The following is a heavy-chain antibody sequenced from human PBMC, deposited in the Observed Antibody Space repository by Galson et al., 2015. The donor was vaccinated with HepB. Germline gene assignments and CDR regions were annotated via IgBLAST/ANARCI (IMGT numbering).Heavy chain of an antibody. CDR3: ARGNSSSWPLDN. CDR2: IYYSGST. D-gene: IGHD6-13*01. CDR1: GGSISSSSYY. V-gene: IGHV4-39*01. Sequence: ETLSLTCTVSGGSISSSSYYWGWIRQPPGKGLEWIGSIYYSGSTYYNPSLKSRVTISVDTSKNQFSLKLSSVTAADTAVYYCARGNSSSWPLDNWGQGTLVTVSS. J-gene: IGHJ4*02.